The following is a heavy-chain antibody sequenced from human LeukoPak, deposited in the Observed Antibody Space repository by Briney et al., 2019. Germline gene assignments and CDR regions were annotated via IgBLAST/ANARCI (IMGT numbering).Heavy chain of an antibody. J-gene: IGHJ2*01. Sequence: PGGSLRLSCAASGFTFSSYAMSWVRQAPGKGLEWVSTFSGSDSSTYYADSVKGRFTISRDNSKNTLYLQMNSLRAEDTAAYYCAKLISWLGRGWHFDLWGRGTLVTVSS. V-gene: IGHV3-23*01. D-gene: IGHD3-9*01. CDR2: FSGSDSST. CDR3: AKLISWLGRGWHFDL. CDR1: GFTFSSYA.